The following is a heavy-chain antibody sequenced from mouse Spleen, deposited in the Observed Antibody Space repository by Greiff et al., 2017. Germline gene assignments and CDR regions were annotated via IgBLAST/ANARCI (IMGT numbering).Heavy chain of an antibody. CDR3: ARNEGTTTGYFDY. CDR1: GFSLTSYG. V-gene: IGHV2-2*01. J-gene: IGHJ2*01. Sequence: QVQLQQSGPGLVQPSQSLSITCTVSGFSLTSYGVHWVRQSPGKGLEWLGVIWSGGSTDYNAAFISRLSISKDNSKSQVFFKMNSLQADDTAIYYCARNEGTTTGYFDYWGQGTTLTVSS. D-gene: IGHD1-1*01. CDR2: IWSGGST.